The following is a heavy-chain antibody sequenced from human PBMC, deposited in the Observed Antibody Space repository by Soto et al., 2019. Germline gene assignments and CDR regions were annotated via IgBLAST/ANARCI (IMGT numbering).Heavy chain of an antibody. V-gene: IGHV5-51*01. CDR3: VRNRDYYDSSGYIMDV. Sequence: GESLKISCKGSGYSFTSYWIGWVRQMPGKGLEWMGIIYPGDSDTRYSPSFQGQVTISADKSISTAYLQWSILKASDTAMYYCVRNRDYYDSSGYIMDVWGQGTTVTVSS. CDR2: IYPGDSDT. D-gene: IGHD3-22*01. J-gene: IGHJ6*02. CDR1: GYSFTSYW.